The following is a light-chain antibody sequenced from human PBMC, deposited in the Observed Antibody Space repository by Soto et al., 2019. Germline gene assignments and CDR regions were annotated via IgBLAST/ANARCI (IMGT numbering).Light chain of an antibody. CDR1: QSVLYDSNKNDY. V-gene: IGKV4-1*01. Sequence: DIVMTQSPDSLTVSLGERATINCKSSQSVLYDSNKNDYLAWYQHKPGQPPKLLIYWASIRESGVPDRFSGSGSGTDFTLTISSLQAEDVAVYYCQQYYATPFTFGPGTKVVI. CDR3: QQYYATPFT. J-gene: IGKJ3*01. CDR2: WAS.